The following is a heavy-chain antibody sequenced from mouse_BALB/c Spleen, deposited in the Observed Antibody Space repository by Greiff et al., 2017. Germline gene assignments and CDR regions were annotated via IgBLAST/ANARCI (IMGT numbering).Heavy chain of an antibody. D-gene: IGHD2-3*01. Sequence: VKLVESGPGLVAPSQSLSITCTVSGFSLTSYGVHWVRQPPGKGLEWLGVIWAGGSTNYNSALMSRLSISKDNSKSQVFLKMNSLQTDDTAMYYCARDGGTDGYYDAMDYWGQGTSVTVSS. V-gene: IGHV2-9*02. J-gene: IGHJ4*01. CDR1: GFSLTSYG. CDR2: IWAGGST. CDR3: ARDGGTDGYYDAMDY.